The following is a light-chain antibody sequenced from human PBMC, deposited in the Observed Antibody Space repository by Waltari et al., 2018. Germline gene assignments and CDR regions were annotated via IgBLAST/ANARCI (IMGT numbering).Light chain of an antibody. J-gene: IGLJ1*01. CDR2: KDE. CDR3: QSADSSGTYYV. V-gene: IGLV3-25*03. CDR1: ALPTEY. Sequence: SYELTQSPSQSVSPGQTATITCSGDALPTEYVYWYQQKPGQAPVLIIYKDEERHPGIPERFSGSSSGTTATLTISGVQAEDEADYYCQSADSSGTYYVFAAGTKVTVL.